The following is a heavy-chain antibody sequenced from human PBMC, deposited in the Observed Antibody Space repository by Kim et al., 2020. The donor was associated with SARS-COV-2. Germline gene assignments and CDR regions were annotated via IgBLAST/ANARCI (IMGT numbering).Heavy chain of an antibody. CDR3: AKDQDLAGPH. V-gene: IGHV3-30*18. Sequence: GGSLRLSCVASGFTFSSYGIHWVRQTPGKGLEWVALISFDGSKTYYGDSVTGRFIISRDNSKNTVYLEMNSLRPNDTAMYYCAKDQDLAGPHWGQGTPVT. CDR1: GFTFSSYG. J-gene: IGHJ4*02. CDR2: ISFDGSKT.